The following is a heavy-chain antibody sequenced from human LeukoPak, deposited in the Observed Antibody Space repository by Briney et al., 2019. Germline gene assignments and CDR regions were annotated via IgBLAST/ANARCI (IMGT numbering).Heavy chain of an antibody. D-gene: IGHD3-22*01. Sequence: GGSLRLSCAASGFIFDSYTMNWVRQVPGKGLEWISSISSRSTYIYYADSVEGRFTISRDNAKNSLYLRMDSLGAEDTAVYYCAKDQGTTMITSLDSWGQGTLVTVSS. CDR2: ISSRSTYI. CDR1: GFIFDSYT. CDR3: AKDQGTTMITSLDS. J-gene: IGHJ4*02. V-gene: IGHV3-21*01.